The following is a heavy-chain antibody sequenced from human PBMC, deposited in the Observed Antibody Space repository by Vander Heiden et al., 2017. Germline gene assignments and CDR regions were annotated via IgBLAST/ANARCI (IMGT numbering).Heavy chain of an antibody. J-gene: IGHJ3*01. V-gene: IGHV3-49*05. Sequence: QRVEPGGCVVKAGRSLTLFCTAAGLKAGHSPMSWFRQAPGKGLEWIGYIRSKAYGGTTYYAASVKDRFTISRDDSKSTAYLQMNSLESAYSAIYYCSKDWGNGSGSYVFDVWGQGTMVTVSS. CDR3: SKDWGNGSGSYVFDV. D-gene: IGHD3-10*01. CDR2: IRSKAYGGTT. CDR1: GLKAGHSP.